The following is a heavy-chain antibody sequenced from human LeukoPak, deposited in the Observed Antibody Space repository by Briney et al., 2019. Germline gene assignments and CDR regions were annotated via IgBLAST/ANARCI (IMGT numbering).Heavy chain of an antibody. CDR3: VRANYLDS. CDR1: GYPFGNFA. V-gene: IGHV7-4-1*02. CDR2: IDTHTGNP. Sequence: ASVKVSCKASGYPFGNFAMNWVRQAPGQGLEWMGWIDTHTGNPTYAQGFTGRFVFSLDTSVSTAYLQISNLKAEDTAMYYCVRANYLDSWGQGTLVTVSS. J-gene: IGHJ4*02.